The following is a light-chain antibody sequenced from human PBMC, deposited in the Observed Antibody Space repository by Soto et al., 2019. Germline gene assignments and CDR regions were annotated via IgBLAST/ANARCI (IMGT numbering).Light chain of an antibody. CDR2: AAY. CDR1: PSVSSN. CDR3: KQCGSSPWT. V-gene: IGKV3-20*01. J-gene: IGKJ1*01. Sequence: EIVLTQSPGTLSLSPGERATLSCRASPSVSSNLAWYQQKPGQAPRLLIYAAYSRATGIQDRFSGGGSGTDFTLTIRRLEPEDFAVYCCKQCGSSPWTFGQGTKVDIK.